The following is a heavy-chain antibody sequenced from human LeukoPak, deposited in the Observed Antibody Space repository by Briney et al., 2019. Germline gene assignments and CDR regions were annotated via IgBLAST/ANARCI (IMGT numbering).Heavy chain of an antibody. CDR2: IYYSGST. CDR1: GGSISSSSYY. Sequence: PSETLSLTCTVSGGSISSSSYYWGWIRQPPGKGLEWIGSIYYSGSTYYNTSLKSRVTISVDTSKNQFSLKLSSVTAADTAVYYCARHNNIPDVVVITLVYFDYWGQGTLVTVSS. CDR3: ARHNNIPDVVVITLVYFDY. D-gene: IGHD3-22*01. V-gene: IGHV4-39*01. J-gene: IGHJ4*02.